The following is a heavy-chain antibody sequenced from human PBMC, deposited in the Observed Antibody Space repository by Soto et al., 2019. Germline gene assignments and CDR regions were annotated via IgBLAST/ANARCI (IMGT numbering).Heavy chain of an antibody. J-gene: IGHJ6*02. Sequence: GGSLRLSCAASGFTFSNAWMNWVRQAPGKGLEWVGRIKSKTDGGTTDYAAPVKGRFTISRDDSKNTLYLQMNSLKTEDTAVYYCTTGVGSCSSTSCAAYYYYYGMDVWGQGTTVTVSS. V-gene: IGHV3-15*07. CDR3: TTGVGSCSSTSCAAYYYYYGMDV. D-gene: IGHD2-2*01. CDR2: IKSKTDGGTT. CDR1: GFTFSNAW.